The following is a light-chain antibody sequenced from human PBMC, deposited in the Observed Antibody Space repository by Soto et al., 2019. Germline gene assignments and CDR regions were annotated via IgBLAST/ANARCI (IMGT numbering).Light chain of an antibody. CDR2: AAS. Sequence: DIQMTQSPSSLSASVGDRVTITCRASQSISSYLNWYQQKPGKAPKLLIYAASSLQSGVPSRFSGSGSGTYFTLTITSLQPEDFAIYYCLQDYTYPRTFGGGTKVDIK. CDR3: LQDYTYPRT. V-gene: IGKV1-39*01. CDR1: QSISSY. J-gene: IGKJ4*01.